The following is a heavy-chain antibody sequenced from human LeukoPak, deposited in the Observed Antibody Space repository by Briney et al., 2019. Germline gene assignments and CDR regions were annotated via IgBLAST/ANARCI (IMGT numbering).Heavy chain of an antibody. CDR2: SNPDSGGT. Sequence: ASVKVSRKASGYTFTGYYMHWVRQAPGQGREWMGWSNPDSGGTNFAQKFQGRVTMTRDTSISTAYMELSRLRSDDTAVYYCGRDFRDSLDYWGQGTLVTVSS. CDR1: GYTFTGYY. V-gene: IGHV1-2*02. CDR3: GRDFRDSLDY. J-gene: IGHJ4*02.